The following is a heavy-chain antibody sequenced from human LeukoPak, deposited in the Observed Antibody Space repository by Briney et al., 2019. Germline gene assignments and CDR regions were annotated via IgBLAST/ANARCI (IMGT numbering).Heavy chain of an antibody. CDR2: IIPILGIA. D-gene: IGHD3-22*01. CDR3: AREGDSSGYYYDY. Sequence: SVKVSCKASGGTFSSYTISWVRQAPGQGLEWMGRIIPILGIANYAQKFQGRVTTTADKSTSTAYMELSSLRSEDTAVYYCAREGDSSGYYYDYWGQGTLVTVSS. CDR1: GGTFSSYT. J-gene: IGHJ4*02. V-gene: IGHV1-69*04.